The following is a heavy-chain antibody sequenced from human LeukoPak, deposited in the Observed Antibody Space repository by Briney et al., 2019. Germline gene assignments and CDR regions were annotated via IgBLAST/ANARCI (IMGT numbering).Heavy chain of an antibody. J-gene: IGHJ4*02. Sequence: GASVKVSCKASGYTFTGYYMHWVRQAPGQGLEWIGWINPDSGGTNYAQKFQGRVTMTRDTSISTAYMELSRLRSDDTAVYYCARGELWFGELFHTPFDYWGQGTLVTVSS. CDR3: ARGELWFGELFHTPFDY. CDR1: GYTFTGYY. D-gene: IGHD3-10*01. V-gene: IGHV1-2*02. CDR2: INPDSGGT.